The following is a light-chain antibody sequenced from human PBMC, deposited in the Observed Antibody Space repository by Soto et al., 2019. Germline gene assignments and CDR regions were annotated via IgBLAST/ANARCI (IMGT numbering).Light chain of an antibody. CDR1: QRFXNY. CDR3: QQSYSAPQT. CDR2: AAS. J-gene: IGKJ1*01. Sequence: DIPMTHCASSLSPSVGDSVTVTWRASQRFXNYFNWDQQNPGKAPKVMXDAASGFTSGRPSSFSGSGSATDFTLTISNLQPDDCVNYYCQQSYSAPQTFGQGTKVDIK. V-gene: IGKV1-39*01.